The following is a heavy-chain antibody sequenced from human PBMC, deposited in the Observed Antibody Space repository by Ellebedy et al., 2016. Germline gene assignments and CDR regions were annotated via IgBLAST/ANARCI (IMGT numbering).Heavy chain of an antibody. D-gene: IGHD1-26*01. J-gene: IGHJ2*01. V-gene: IGHV4-39*01. CDR2: VFYSGST. Sequence: SETLSLTXSVSGGSINNSNYYWGWVRQPPGKGLEWIASVFYSGSTFYNPSLRSRVTMSADTSKNQFSLNLSSVTAADTAEYHCARHVKVLRGTPHYYFDLWGPGTLVTVSS. CDR1: GGSINNSNYY. CDR3: ARHVKVLRGTPHYYFDL.